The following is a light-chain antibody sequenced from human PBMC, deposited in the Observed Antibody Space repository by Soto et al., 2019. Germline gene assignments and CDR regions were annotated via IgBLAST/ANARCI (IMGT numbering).Light chain of an antibody. J-gene: IGKJ5*01. CDR3: LQDYNYPIT. CDR2: AAS. Sequence: AIQMTQSPSSLSASVGDRVTITCRASQAIRNDLGWYQQKPGKAPKLLTYAASSLQSGVSSRFSGSGSGTDFTLTINSLQPEDFATYYCLQDYNYPITFGQGTRLEIK. V-gene: IGKV1-6*01. CDR1: QAIRND.